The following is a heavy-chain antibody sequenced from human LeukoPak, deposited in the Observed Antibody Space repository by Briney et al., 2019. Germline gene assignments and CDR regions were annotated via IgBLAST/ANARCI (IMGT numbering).Heavy chain of an antibody. Sequence: KPGGSLRLSCAASGFTFTDYYMSWIRQAPGKGLEWVSYISSSGRIIYYADSVKGRFTISRDNAKSSLYLQMNSLRAEDTAVYYCVRDGRYCGGDCYLDYWGQGTLVTVSS. V-gene: IGHV3-11*01. CDR2: ISSSGRII. D-gene: IGHD2-21*02. CDR1: GFTFTDYY. CDR3: VRDGRYCGGDCYLDY. J-gene: IGHJ4*02.